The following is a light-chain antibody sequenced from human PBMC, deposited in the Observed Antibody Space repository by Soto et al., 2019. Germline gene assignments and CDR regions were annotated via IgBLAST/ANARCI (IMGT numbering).Light chain of an antibody. Sequence: DIQITQSPSSLSASVGDTVTITCRASQGINDFLAWFQQKPGKAPKPLISAASSLQSGVPSKFSGSGSDRDFTLTISSLKPEDSATYYCQQYHSYPVTFGGGNKVEIK. CDR3: QQYHSYPVT. CDR2: AAS. J-gene: IGKJ4*01. CDR1: QGINDF. V-gene: IGKV1-16*02.